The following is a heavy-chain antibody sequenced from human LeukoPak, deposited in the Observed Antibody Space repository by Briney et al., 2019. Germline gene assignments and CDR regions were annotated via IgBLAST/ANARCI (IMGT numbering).Heavy chain of an antibody. Sequence: EGSLRLSCAASGFTFSSYSMNWIRQAPGKGLEWVSYISSSSSTIYYADSVKGRFTISRDNAKNSLYLQMNSLRDEDTAVYYCARRKGGATILYYFDYWGQGTLVTVSS. CDR1: GFTFSSYS. CDR2: ISSSSSTI. CDR3: ARRKGGATILYYFDY. V-gene: IGHV3-48*02. J-gene: IGHJ4*02. D-gene: IGHD1-26*01.